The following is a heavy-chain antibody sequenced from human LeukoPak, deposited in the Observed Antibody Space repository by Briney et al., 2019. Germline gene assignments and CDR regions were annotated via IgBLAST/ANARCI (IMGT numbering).Heavy chain of an antibody. V-gene: IGHV4-4*07. D-gene: IGHD5-18*01. CDR1: GGSISSYY. J-gene: IGHJ4*02. CDR3: ARVRDTAMGDYFDY. CDR2: IYTSGST. Sequence: SETLSLTYTVSGGSISSYYWSWIRQPAGKGLEWIGRIYTSGSTNYNPSLKSRVTMSVDTSKNQFSLKLSSVTAADTAVYYCARVRDTAMGDYFDYWGQGTLVTVSS.